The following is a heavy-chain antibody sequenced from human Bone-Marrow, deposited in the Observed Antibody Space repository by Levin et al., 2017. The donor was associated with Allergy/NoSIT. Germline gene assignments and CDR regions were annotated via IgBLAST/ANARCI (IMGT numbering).Heavy chain of an antibody. D-gene: IGHD3-10*02. CDR2: MSSSSSYT. Sequence: GGSLRLSCAASGFTFSDYYMSWIRQAPGKGLEWVSYMSSSSSYTNYADSVKGRFTISRDNAKNSLYLQMNSLRAEDTAVYYCAREVYGVKSFDYWGQGTLVTVSS. V-gene: IGHV3-11*05. CDR3: AREVYGVKSFDY. CDR1: GFTFSDYY. J-gene: IGHJ4*02.